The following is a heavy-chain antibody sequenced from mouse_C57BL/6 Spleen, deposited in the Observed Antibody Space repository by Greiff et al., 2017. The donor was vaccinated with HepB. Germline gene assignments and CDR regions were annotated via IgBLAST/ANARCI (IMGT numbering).Heavy chain of an antibody. V-gene: IGHV1-55*01. CDR2: IYPGSGST. CDR1: GYTFTSYW. CDR3: ARSGITTVSMDD. D-gene: IGHD1-1*01. J-gene: IGHJ4*01. Sequence: QVQLQQPGAELVKPGASVKMSCKASGYTFTSYWITWVKQRPGQGLEWIGDIYPGSGSTNYNEKFKSKATLTVDTSSSTAYMQLSSLTSEDSAVYYCARSGITTVSMDDWGQGTSVTVAS.